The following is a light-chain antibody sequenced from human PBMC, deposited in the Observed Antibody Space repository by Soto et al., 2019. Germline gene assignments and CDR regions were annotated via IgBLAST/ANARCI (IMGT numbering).Light chain of an antibody. CDR2: EVS. CDR1: SSDVGGYNY. CDR3: SSYAGRNNFV. V-gene: IGLV2-8*01. Sequence: QSVLTQPPSASGSPGQSVTISCTGTSSDVGGYNYVSWYQQHPGKAPKLMIYEVSKRPSGVPDRFSGSKSGNTASLTVSGLLAEDVADYYCSSYAGRNNFVFGTGTKVTVL. J-gene: IGLJ1*01.